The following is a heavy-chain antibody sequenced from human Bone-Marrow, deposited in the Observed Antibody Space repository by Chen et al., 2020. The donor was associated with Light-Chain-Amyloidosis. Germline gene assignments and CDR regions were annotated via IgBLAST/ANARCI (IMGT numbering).Heavy chain of an antibody. Sequence: QLQLQEAGPGLVKPSETLSLTCTISGGSIPSSGYYWGWFRQPPGKGLEGVATVDYGGSTYYNPALKNRVLISVDTSRNQFSLKLASVTASDTAVYFCARNCTSEIRGGWFDPWGPGTLVTVSS. CDR1: GGSIPSSGYY. V-gene: IGHV4-39*01. CDR3: ARNCTSEIRGGWFDP. CDR2: VDYGGST. J-gene: IGHJ5*02. D-gene: IGHD2-8*01.